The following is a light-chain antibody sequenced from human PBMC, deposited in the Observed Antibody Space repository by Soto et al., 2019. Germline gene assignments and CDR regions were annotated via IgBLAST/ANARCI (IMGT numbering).Light chain of an antibody. V-gene: IGLV1-47*01. Sequence: QAVVTQPPSASGTPGQTVTISSSGGTSNIGTNDVSWYQHLPGTAPKLLIYGNNQRPSGVPDRFSGSKSGTSASLAISGLRSDDEADYYCAVWDDSLSGVVFGGGTKLTVL. CDR1: TSNIGTND. J-gene: IGLJ3*02. CDR2: GNN. CDR3: AVWDDSLSGVV.